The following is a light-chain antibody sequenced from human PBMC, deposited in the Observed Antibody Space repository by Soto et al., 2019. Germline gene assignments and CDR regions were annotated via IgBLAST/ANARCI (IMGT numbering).Light chain of an antibody. V-gene: IGKV1-5*03. CDR2: KAS. J-gene: IGKJ5*01. Sequence: IQLTQSPSILSASVGDRVTITCRASQTISSWLAWYQQKPGKAPKLLIYKASTLKSGVPSRFSGSGSGTDFALTISSLQPEDFATYYCQQSFGNVFTFGQGTRLEIK. CDR3: QQSFGNVFT. CDR1: QTISSW.